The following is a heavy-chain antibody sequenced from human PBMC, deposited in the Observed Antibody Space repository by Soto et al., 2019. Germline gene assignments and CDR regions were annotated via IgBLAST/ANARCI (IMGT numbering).Heavy chain of an antibody. J-gene: IGHJ4*02. CDR1: GYTFTSYY. D-gene: IGHD5-12*01. CDR2: INPSGGST. CDR3: ARDLVDIVATGVHDDY. Sequence: ASVKVSCKASGYTFTSYYMHWVRQAPGQGLEWMGIINPSGGSTSYAQKFQGRVTMTRDTSTSTVYMELSSLRSEDTAVYYCARDLVDIVATGVHDDYWGQGTLVTVSS. V-gene: IGHV1-46*01.